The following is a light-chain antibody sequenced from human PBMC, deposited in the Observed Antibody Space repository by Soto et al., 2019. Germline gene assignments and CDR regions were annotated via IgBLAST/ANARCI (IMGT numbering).Light chain of an antibody. J-gene: IGKJ1*01. CDR2: GAS. CDR1: QSVSSK. V-gene: IGKV3-15*01. CDR3: QQYNSWLWT. Sequence: IVMSQAPAILSVSPGEGTTLSCMASQSVSSKVAEHQQKPGQAPRLLIYGASTRATGIPARFSGSGSGTEFTLIISSLQSEDSAVYYCQQYNSWLWTFGQGTKVDI.